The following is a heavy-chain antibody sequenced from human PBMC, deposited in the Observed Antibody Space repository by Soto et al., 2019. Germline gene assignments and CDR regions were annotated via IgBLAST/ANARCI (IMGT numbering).Heavy chain of an antibody. CDR2: TYYRSKWST. CDR1: GDSVSSNTAA. Sequence: SHTLSRTCVISGDSVSSNTAAWNWIRQSPSRGLEWLGRTYYRSKWSTDYAVSLKGRITVKPDTSKNQFSLQLNSVTPEDTAVYYCARALAGSYDYWGQGTLVTVSS. J-gene: IGHJ4*02. V-gene: IGHV6-1*01. CDR3: ARALAGSYDY. D-gene: IGHD1-26*01.